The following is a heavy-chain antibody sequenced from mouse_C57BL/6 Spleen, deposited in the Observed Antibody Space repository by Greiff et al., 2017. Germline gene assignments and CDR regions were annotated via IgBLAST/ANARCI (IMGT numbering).Heavy chain of an antibody. CDR3: ARFDCPLHYYAMGC. J-gene: IGHJ4*01. CDR1: GYTFTSYW. CDR2: IHPNSGST. V-gene: IGHV1-64*01. Sequence: QVQLQQPGAELVKPGASVKLSCKASGYTFTSYWMHWVKQRPGQGLDWIGFIHPNSGSTKYNEKFKSKATLTVDKSSSPAYMQLSSLTSEDSAVYYCARFDCPLHYYAMGCWGQGASVTVSS.